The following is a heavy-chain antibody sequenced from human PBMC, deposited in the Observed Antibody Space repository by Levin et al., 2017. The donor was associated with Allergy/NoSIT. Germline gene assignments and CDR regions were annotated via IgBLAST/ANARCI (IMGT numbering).Heavy chain of an antibody. CDR1: GFTFGDYA. CDR3: TRGVVPAAMRYFDY. J-gene: IGHJ4*02. Sequence: GGSLRLSCTASGFTFGDYAMSWFRQAPGKGLEWVGCIRSTAYGGTTEYAASVKGRFTISRDDSKSIPYLQMNSLKTEDTAVYYCTRGVVPAAMRYFDYWGQGTLVTVSS. CDR2: IRSTAYGGTT. V-gene: IGHV3-49*03. D-gene: IGHD2-2*01.